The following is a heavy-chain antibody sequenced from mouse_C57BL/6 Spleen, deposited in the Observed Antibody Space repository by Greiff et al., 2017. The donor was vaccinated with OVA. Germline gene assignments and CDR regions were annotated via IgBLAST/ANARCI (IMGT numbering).Heavy chain of an antibody. CDR1: GFTFSSYA. J-gene: IGHJ2*01. CDR3: ARVGRDRDYFDY. CDR2: ISDGGSYT. Sequence: EVKLEESGGGSVKPGGSLKLSCAASGFTFSSYAMSWVRQTPEKRLEWVATISDGGSYTYYPDNVKGRFTISRDNAKNNLYLQMSHLKSEDTAMYYCARVGRDRDYFDYWGQGTTLTVSS. V-gene: IGHV5-4*03. D-gene: IGHD3-3*01.